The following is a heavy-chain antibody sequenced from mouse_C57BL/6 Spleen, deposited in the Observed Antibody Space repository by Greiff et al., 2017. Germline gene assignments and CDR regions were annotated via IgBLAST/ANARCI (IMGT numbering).Heavy chain of an antibody. Sequence: QVQLQQSGPGLVAPSQSLSITCTVSGFSLTSYGVHWVRQPPGKGLEWLVVIWSDGSTTYNSALKSRLSISKDNSKSHVFLKMNSLQTDDTAMYYCARQAYDYYAMDYWGQGTSVTVSS. D-gene: IGHD6-5*01. CDR2: IWSDGST. V-gene: IGHV2-6-1*01. CDR1: GFSLTSYG. CDR3: ARQAYDYYAMDY. J-gene: IGHJ4*01.